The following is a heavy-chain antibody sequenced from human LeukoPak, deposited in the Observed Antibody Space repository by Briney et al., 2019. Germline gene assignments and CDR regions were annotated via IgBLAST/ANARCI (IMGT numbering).Heavy chain of an antibody. CDR3: ARGRGVLLWFGESPNFDY. J-gene: IGHJ4*02. V-gene: IGHV1-3*01. CDR1: GYTFTSYA. Sequence: ASVKVSCKASGYTFTSYAMHWVRQAPGQRLEWMGWINAGNGNTKYSQKFQGRVTITRDTSASTAYMELSSLRSEDTAVYYCARGRGVLLWFGESPNFDYWGQGTLVTVSS. D-gene: IGHD3-10*01. CDR2: INAGNGNT.